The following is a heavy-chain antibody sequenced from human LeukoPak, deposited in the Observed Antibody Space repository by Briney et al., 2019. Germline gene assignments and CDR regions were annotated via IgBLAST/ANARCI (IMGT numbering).Heavy chain of an antibody. CDR2: IYYSGST. Sequence: PSETLSLTCTVSGGSISSYYWSWIRRPPGKGLEWIGYIYYSGSTNYNPSLKSRVTISVDTSKNQFSLKLSSVTAADTAVYYCARVRYFDWLFFDYWGQGTLVTVSS. J-gene: IGHJ4*02. CDR3: ARVRYFDWLFFDY. CDR1: GGSISSYY. V-gene: IGHV4-59*01. D-gene: IGHD3-9*01.